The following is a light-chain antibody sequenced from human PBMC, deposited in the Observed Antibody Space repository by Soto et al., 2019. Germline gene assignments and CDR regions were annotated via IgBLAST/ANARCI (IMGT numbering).Light chain of an antibody. CDR2: DAS. CDR1: HTISTY. V-gene: IGKV1-39*01. J-gene: IGKJ1*01. Sequence: IQMTQSPSSLAASVGDRITITCRASHTISTYVNWYRQKSGAAPDLLLYDASTLQGGVPSRFSGGASGTDFTLTISSLQLEDFATYYCQQTYNTPLTFGQGTKVDIK. CDR3: QQTYNTPLT.